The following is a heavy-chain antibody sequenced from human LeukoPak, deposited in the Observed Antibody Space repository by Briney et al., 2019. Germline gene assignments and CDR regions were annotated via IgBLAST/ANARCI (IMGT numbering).Heavy chain of an antibody. V-gene: IGHV4-4*07. CDR2: IYTSGST. D-gene: IGHD3-10*01. J-gene: IGHJ5*02. CDR3: AGAVAYYYGSGKVWFDP. CDR1: GGSISSYY. Sequence: SETLSLTCTVSGGSISSYYWSWIRQPAGKGLEWIGRIYTSGSTNYNPSPKSRVTMSVDTSQNHFSLKLSTVPAADTAVYYCAGAVAYYYGSGKVWFDPWGEGTLVTVSS.